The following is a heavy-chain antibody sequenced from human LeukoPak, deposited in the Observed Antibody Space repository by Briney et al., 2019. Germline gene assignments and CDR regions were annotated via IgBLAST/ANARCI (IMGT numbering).Heavy chain of an antibody. Sequence: GGSLRLSCAASGFTFSSYGMHWVRQAPGKGLEWVAVIWYDGSNKYYADSVKSRFTISRDNSKNTLYLQMNSLRAEDTAVYYCARALVVVTASYYYYYGMDVWGQGTTVTVSS. CDR1: GFTFSSYG. CDR2: IWYDGSNK. D-gene: IGHD2-21*02. J-gene: IGHJ6*02. V-gene: IGHV3-33*01. CDR3: ARALVVVTASYYYYYGMDV.